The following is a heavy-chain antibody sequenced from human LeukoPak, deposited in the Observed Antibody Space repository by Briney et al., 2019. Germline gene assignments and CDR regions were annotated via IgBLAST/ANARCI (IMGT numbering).Heavy chain of an antibody. V-gene: IGHV1-2*02. J-gene: IGHJ6*04. D-gene: IGHD4-17*01. CDR2: IIPNSGGT. CDR1: GGTFSSYA. Sequence: ASVKVSCKASGGTFSSYAISWVRQAPGQGLEWMGGIIPNSGGTNYAQKFQGRVTMTRDTSISTAYMELSRLRSDDTAVYYCARDLDTTVTMKGMDVWGKGTTVTVSS. CDR3: ARDLDTTVTMKGMDV.